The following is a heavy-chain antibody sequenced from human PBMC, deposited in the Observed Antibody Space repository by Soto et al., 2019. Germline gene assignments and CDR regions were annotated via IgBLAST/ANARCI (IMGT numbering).Heavy chain of an antibody. CDR3: ARVERGTATTVVDAFDI. V-gene: IGHV4-59*12. CDR2: IYYSGST. J-gene: IGHJ3*02. Sequence: SETLSLTCTVSGGSISSYYWSWIRQPPGKGLEWIGYIYYSGSTNYNPSLKSRVTISVDTSKNQFSLKLSSVTVADTALYYCARVERGTATTVVDAFDIWGPGTMVTVSS. CDR1: GGSISSYY. D-gene: IGHD1-1*01.